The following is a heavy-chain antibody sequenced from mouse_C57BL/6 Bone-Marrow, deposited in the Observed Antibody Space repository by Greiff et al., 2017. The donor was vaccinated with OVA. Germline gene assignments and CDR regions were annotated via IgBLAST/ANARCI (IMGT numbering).Heavy chain of an antibody. CDR1: GYTFTSYG. CDR2: IYPRSGNT. D-gene: IGHD2-2*01. V-gene: IGHV1-81*01. CDR3: ATAAWFAY. J-gene: IGHJ2*01. Sequence: QVQLQQSGAELARPGASVKLSCKASGYTFTSYGISWVKQRTGQGLEWIGEIYPRSGNTYYNEKFKGKATLTADKSSSTAYMELRSLTSEDSAVYFCATAAWFAYWGQGTTLTVSS.